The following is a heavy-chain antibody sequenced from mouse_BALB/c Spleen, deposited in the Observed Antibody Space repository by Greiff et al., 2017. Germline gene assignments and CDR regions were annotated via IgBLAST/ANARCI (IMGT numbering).Heavy chain of an antibody. CDR3: ARRAVVAHYFDY. CDR2: ISSGSSTI. CDR1: GFTFSSFG. J-gene: IGHJ2*01. D-gene: IGHD1-1*01. V-gene: IGHV5-17*02. Sequence: EVMLVESGGGLVQPGGSRKLSCAASGFTFSSFGMHWVRQAPEKGLEWVAYISSGSSTIYYADTVKGRFTISRDNPKNTLFLQMTSLRSEDTAMYYCARRAVVAHYFDYWGQGTTLTVSS.